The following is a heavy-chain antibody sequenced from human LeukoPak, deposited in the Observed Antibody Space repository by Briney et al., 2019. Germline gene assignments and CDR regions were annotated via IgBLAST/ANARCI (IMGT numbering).Heavy chain of an antibody. D-gene: IGHD2-2*01. J-gene: IGHJ5*02. V-gene: IGHV4-39*07. CDR2: IYYSGST. CDR1: GGSISSSSYY. Sequence: SETLSLTCTVSGGSISSSSYYWGWIRQPPGKGLEWIGSIYYSGSTYYNPSLKSRVTISVDTSKNQFSLKLSSVTAADTAVYYCARDQNFRLYIVVVPAAEFDPWGQGTLVTVSS. CDR3: ARDQNFRLYIVVVPAAEFDP.